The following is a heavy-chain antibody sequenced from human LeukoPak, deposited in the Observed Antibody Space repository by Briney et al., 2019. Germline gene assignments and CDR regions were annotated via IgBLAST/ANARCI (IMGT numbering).Heavy chain of an antibody. J-gene: IGHJ4*02. CDR2: ISSSSGSI. CDR1: GFAFSGYT. Sequence: PGGSLRLSCAASGFAFSGYTMNWVRQAPGKGLEWVSPISSSSGSIYYADSVKGRFTISRDNAKNSLYLQMDSLRAEDTALYYCARFSGNYAIFDYWGQGILVTVSS. D-gene: IGHD1-26*01. V-gene: IGHV3-21*01. CDR3: ARFSGNYAIFDY.